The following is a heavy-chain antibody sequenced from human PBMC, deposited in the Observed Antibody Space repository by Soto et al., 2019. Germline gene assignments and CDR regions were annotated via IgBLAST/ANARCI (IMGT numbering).Heavy chain of an antibody. J-gene: IGHJ6*02. V-gene: IGHV6-1*01. CDR1: GDRVSSNSAA. CDR3: ARLLRLGPYYYYYGMDV. Sequence: SQTLTLSCAISGDRVSSNSAASNWIRQSPSRGLEWLGRTSYRFNWYNDYAVSVKSRITINPDTSKNQFSLQLNSVTPEDTAVYYCARLLRLGPYYYYYGMDVWGQGTTVTVSS. CDR2: TSYRFNWYN. D-gene: IGHD7-27*01.